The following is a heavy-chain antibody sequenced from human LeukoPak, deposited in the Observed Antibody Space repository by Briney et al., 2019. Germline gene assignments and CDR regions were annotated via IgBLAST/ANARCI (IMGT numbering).Heavy chain of an antibody. V-gene: IGHV4-59*10. Sequence: YADGSITYNPSLQSRVTMSADTSRNQLSLKLTSVTAADTAVYYCARYYYDSSGYYYKHYWGQGTPVTVSS. D-gene: IGHD3-22*01. CDR3: ARYYYDSSGYYYKHY. J-gene: IGHJ4*02. CDR2: YADGSI.